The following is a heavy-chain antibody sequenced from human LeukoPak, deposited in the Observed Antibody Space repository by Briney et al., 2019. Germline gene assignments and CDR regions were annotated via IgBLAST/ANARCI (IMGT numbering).Heavy chain of an antibody. V-gene: IGHV3-48*04. CDR3: ARDIRSGSLSDY. D-gene: IGHD1-26*01. J-gene: IGHJ4*02. CDR2: ISSSGSTI. Sequence: PGGSLRLSCAASGFTFSSYSMNWVRQAPGKGLEWVSSISSSGSTIYYADSVKGRFTISRDNAKNSLYLQMNSLRAEDTAVYYCARDIRSGSLSDYWGQGTLVTVSS. CDR1: GFTFSSYS.